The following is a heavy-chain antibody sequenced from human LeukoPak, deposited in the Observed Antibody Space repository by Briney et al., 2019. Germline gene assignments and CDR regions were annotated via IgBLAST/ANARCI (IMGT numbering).Heavy chain of an antibody. V-gene: IGHV4-59*01. Sequence: RASETLSLTCTVSGGSINSYYWSWIRQPPGKGLEWIGHISYSGNTNYNSSLRSRVTISVDTSNNQFSLRLSSVTAADTAVYYCARDSYTGNYFEDTFDIWGQGTMVTVSS. D-gene: IGHD1-26*01. CDR2: ISYSGNT. J-gene: IGHJ3*02. CDR1: GGSINSYY. CDR3: ARDSYTGNYFEDTFDI.